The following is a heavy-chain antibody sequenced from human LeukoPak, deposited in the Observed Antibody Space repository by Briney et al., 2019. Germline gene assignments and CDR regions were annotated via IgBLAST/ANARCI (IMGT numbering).Heavy chain of an antibody. V-gene: IGHV4-39*01. D-gene: IGHD1-26*01. CDR1: GGSISSSNYY. J-gene: IGHJ4*02. Sequence: PSETLSLTCTVSGGSISSSNYYWGWIRQPPGTGLEWIGSIYYSGSSYYNPSLKSRVTISVDTSKNQFSLKLSSVTAADTAVYYCARPKWELRTSGFDCWGQGTLVTVSS. CDR2: IYYSGSS. CDR3: ARPKWELRTSGFDC.